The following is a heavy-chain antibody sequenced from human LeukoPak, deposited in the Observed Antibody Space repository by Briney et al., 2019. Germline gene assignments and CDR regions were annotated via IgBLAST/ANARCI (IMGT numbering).Heavy chain of an antibody. CDR1: GFTFSNYA. CDR2: ISSNGGNT. CDR3: ARQLLWFGPFDL. Sequence: PGGSLRLSCAASGFTFSNYAMHWVRQAPGKGLEYVSAISSNGGNTYYANSVKGRFTISRDNSKKTLYLQMGSLRAEDMAVYYCARQLLWFGPFDLWGRGTLVTVSS. V-gene: IGHV3-64*01. D-gene: IGHD3-10*01. J-gene: IGHJ2*01.